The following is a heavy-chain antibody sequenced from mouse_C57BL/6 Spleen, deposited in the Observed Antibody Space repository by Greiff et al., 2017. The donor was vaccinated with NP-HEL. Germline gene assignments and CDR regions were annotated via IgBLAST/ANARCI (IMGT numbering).Heavy chain of an antibody. CDR1: GFTFSDYY. D-gene: IGHD3-1*01. J-gene: IGHJ2*01. CDR3: ARDRDNYFDY. V-gene: IGHV5-16*01. CDR2: INYDGSST. Sequence: EVKLMESEGGLVQPGSSIKLSCTASGFTFSDYYMAWVRQVPEKGLEWVANINYDGSSTYYLDSLKSRFIISRDNAKNILYLQMSSLKSEDTATYYCARDRDNYFDYWGQGTTLTVSS.